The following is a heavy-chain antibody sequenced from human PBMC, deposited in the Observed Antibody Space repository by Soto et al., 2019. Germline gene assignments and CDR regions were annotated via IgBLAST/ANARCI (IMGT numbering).Heavy chain of an antibody. CDR2: INPNSGGA. CDR1: GYTLTGYY. J-gene: IGHJ3*02. D-gene: IGHD2-2*01. V-gene: IGHV1-2*04. Sequence: ASVKVSCKASGYTLTGYYMHWVRQAPGQGLEWMGWINPNSGGANYAQKFQGWVTMTRDTSISTAYMELSRLRSDDTAVYYCARSKPAYCSSTSCYAYAFDIWGQGTMVTVSS. CDR3: ARSKPAYCSSTSCYAYAFDI.